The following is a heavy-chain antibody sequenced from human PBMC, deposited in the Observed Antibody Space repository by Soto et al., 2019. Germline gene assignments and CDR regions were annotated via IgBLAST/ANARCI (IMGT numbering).Heavy chain of an antibody. Sequence: QVQLVESGGGVVQPGRSLRLSCAASGFTFSSYGMHWVRQAPGKGLEWVAVISYDGSNKYYADSVKGRFTISRDNSKNTLYLQMNSLRAEDTAVYYCAKYRTWYYGAFDIWGQGTMVTVSS. J-gene: IGHJ3*02. CDR1: GFTFSSYG. CDR3: AKYRTWYYGAFDI. D-gene: IGHD3-16*01. V-gene: IGHV3-30*18. CDR2: ISYDGSNK.